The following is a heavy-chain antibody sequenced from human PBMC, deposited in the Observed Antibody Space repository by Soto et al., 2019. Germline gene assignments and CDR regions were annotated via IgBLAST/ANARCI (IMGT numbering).Heavy chain of an antibody. CDR3: AKGRFGYCSGGSCYEFDY. V-gene: IGHV3-30*18. CDR2: ISYDGSKK. CDR1: GFTFSSYG. Sequence: LRLSCAASGFTFSSYGMHWVRQAPGKGLEWVAVISYDGSKKYYADSVKGRFTVSRDNSKNTLYLQMNSLRAEDTAVYYCAKGRFGYCSGGSCYEFDYWGQGTLVTVSS. D-gene: IGHD2-15*01. J-gene: IGHJ4*02.